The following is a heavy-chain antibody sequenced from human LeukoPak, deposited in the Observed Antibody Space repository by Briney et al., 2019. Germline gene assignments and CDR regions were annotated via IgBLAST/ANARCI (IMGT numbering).Heavy chain of an antibody. D-gene: IGHD6-13*01. CDR1: GGTFSSYA. CDR3: ARDRIAAAGMDFWFDP. V-gene: IGHV1-69*04. Sequence: ASVKVSCKVSGGTFSSYAISWVRQAPGQGLEWMGRIIPILGIANYAQKFQGRVTITADKSTSTAYMELSSLRSEDTAVYYCARDRIAAAGMDFWFDPWGQGTLVTVSS. J-gene: IGHJ5*02. CDR2: IIPILGIA.